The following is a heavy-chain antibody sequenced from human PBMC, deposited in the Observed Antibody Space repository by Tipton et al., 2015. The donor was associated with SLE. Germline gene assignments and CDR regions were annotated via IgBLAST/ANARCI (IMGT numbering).Heavy chain of an antibody. CDR2: ISSSGSTI. J-gene: IGHJ4*02. CDR1: GFTFSSYE. D-gene: IGHD3-10*01. Sequence: SLRLSCAASGFTFSSYEMNWVRQAPGKGLEWVSYISSSGSTIYYADSVKGRFTISRDNAKNSLYLQMNSLRAEDTAVYYCARDSDYYGSGSYLDYWGQGTLVTVSS. CDR3: ARDSDYYGSGSYLDY. V-gene: IGHV3-48*03.